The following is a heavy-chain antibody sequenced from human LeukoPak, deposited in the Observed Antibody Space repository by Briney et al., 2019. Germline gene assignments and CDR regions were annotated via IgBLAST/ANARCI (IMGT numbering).Heavy chain of an antibody. CDR2: ISSSGSTI. CDR3: ARAERLVRGVVFDY. Sequence: PGGSLRLSCAASGFTFRSFAMHWVRQAPGKGLEWVSYISSSGSTIYYADSVKGRFTFSRDNAENSLYLQMNSLSAEDTAVYYCARAERLVRGVVFDYWGQGTLVTVSS. D-gene: IGHD3-10*01. CDR1: GFTFRSFA. V-gene: IGHV3-48*03. J-gene: IGHJ4*02.